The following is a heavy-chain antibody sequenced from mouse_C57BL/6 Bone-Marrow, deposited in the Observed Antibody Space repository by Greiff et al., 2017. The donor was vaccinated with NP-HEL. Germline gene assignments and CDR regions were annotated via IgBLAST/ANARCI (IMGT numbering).Heavy chain of an antibody. CDR3: ARRYYGSSYWYFDV. J-gene: IGHJ1*03. CDR1: GFTFSSYT. D-gene: IGHD1-1*01. Sequence: EVKLMESGGGLVKPGGSLKLSCAASGFTFSSYTMSWVRQTPEKRLEWVATISGGGGNTYYPDSVKGRFTISRDTAKNTLYLQMSSLRSEDTALYYCARRYYGSSYWYFDVWGTGTTVTVSS. V-gene: IGHV5-9*01. CDR2: ISGGGGNT.